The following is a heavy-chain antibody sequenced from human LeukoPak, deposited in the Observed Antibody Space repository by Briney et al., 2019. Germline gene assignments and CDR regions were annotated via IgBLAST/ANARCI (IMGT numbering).Heavy chain of an antibody. CDR2: IYTSGST. Sequence: SETLSLTCTVSGGSISSYYWSWIRQPPGKGLERIGYIYTSGSTNYNPSLKSRVTISVDTSKNQFSLKLSSVTAADTAVYYCARHRYTIFGVVFSNWFDPWGQGTLVTVSS. J-gene: IGHJ5*02. V-gene: IGHV4-4*09. D-gene: IGHD3-3*01. CDR1: GGSISSYY. CDR3: ARHRYTIFGVVFSNWFDP.